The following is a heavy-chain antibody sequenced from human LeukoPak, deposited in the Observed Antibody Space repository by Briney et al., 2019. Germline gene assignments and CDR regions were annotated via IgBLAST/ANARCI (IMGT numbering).Heavy chain of an antibody. D-gene: IGHD3-10*01. CDR3: ARLYARRPYYYGSGSYLDYFDY. Sequence: SETLSLTCTVSGGSISSSIYYWGWIRQPPGKGLEWIGSIYYSGSTYYNPSLKSRVTISVDTSKNQFSLKLSSVTAADTAVYYCARLYARRPYYYGSGSYLDYFDYWGQGTLVTVSS. V-gene: IGHV4-39*01. J-gene: IGHJ4*02. CDR1: GGSISSSIYY. CDR2: IYYSGST.